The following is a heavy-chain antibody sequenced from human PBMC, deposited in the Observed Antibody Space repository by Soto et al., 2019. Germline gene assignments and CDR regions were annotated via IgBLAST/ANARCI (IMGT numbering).Heavy chain of an antibody. J-gene: IGHJ3*02. CDR1: GFTFSSYA. Sequence: GGSLRLSCAASGFTFSSYAMSWVRQAPGKGLEWVSAISGSGGSTYYADSVKGRFNISRDNSKNTLYLQMNSLRAEDTAVYYCAGTSGSYYSAFDIWGQGTRVTVSS. V-gene: IGHV3-23*01. CDR3: AGTSGSYYSAFDI. D-gene: IGHD1-26*01. CDR2: ISGSGGST.